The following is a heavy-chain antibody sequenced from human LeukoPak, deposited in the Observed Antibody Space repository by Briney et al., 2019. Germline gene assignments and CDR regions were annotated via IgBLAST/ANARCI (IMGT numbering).Heavy chain of an antibody. CDR2: INHSGST. CDR1: GGSFSGYY. V-gene: IGHV4-34*01. Sequence: SETLSLTCAVYGGSFSGYYWSWIRQPPGKGLEWIGEINHSGSTNYNPSLKSRVTISVDTSKNQFSLKLSSVTAADTAVYYCARCPIVVVTAIMIATPYYMDVWGKGTTVTVSS. J-gene: IGHJ6*03. D-gene: IGHD2-21*02. CDR3: ARCPIVVVTAIMIATPYYMDV.